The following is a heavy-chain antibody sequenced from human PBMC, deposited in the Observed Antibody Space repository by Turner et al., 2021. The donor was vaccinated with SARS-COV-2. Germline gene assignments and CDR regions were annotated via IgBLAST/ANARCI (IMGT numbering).Heavy chain of an antibody. CDR2: IFSSGST. CDR1: GGSITSSTYY. D-gene: IGHD2-2*01. J-gene: IGHJ4*02. V-gene: IGHV4-39*01. Sequence: QLQLQESGPGLVKPSDTLSLTCTVSGGSITSSTYYWGGIRQPPGKGLDWIGSIFSSGSTYYNPSLKSRVTISVDTSKNQFSLKLTSVTAADTAVYYCARSYHTYYFDYWGQGTLGTVSS. CDR3: ARSYHTYYFDY.